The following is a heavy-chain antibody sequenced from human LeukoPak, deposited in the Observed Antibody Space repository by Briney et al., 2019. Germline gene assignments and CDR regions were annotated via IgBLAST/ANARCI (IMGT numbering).Heavy chain of an antibody. V-gene: IGHV3-30*18. Sequence: GGSLRLSCAASGFTFSSYGMHWVRQAPGKGLEWVAVISYDGSNKYYADSVKGRFTISRDNSKNTLYLQMNSLRAEDTAVYYCAQATRRSSSSWLDYWGQGTLVTVSS. D-gene: IGHD6-13*01. J-gene: IGHJ4*02. CDR3: AQATRRSSSSWLDY. CDR1: GFTFSSYG. CDR2: ISYDGSNK.